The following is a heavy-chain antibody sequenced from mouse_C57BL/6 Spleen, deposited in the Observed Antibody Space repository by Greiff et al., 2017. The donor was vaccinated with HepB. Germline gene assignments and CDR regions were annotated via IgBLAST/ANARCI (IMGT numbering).Heavy chain of an antibody. Sequence: QVQLQQSGPGLVQPSQSLSITCTVSGFSLTSYGVHWVRQSPGKGLEWLGVIWSGGSTDYNAAFISRLSISKDNSKSQVFFKMNSLQADDTAIYYCARNAHYYGSSYGDFDYWGQGTTLTVSS. V-gene: IGHV2-2*01. CDR1: GFSLTSYG. CDR3: ARNAHYYGSSYGDFDY. CDR2: IWSGGST. J-gene: IGHJ2*01. D-gene: IGHD1-1*01.